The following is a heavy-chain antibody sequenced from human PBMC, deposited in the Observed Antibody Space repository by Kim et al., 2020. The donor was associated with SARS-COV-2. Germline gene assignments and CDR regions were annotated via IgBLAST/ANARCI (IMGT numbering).Heavy chain of an antibody. CDR3: TSWGSGNDS. D-gene: IGHD5-12*01. CDR1: GFTFSGSA. Sequence: GSLRLSCAASGFTFSGSAMHWVRQASGKGLEWVGRIRSKANSYATAYAASVKGRFTISRDDSKNTAYLQMNSLKTEDTAVYYCTSWGSGNDSWGQGTLVTVSS. CDR2: IRSKANSYAT. V-gene: IGHV3-73*01. J-gene: IGHJ4*02.